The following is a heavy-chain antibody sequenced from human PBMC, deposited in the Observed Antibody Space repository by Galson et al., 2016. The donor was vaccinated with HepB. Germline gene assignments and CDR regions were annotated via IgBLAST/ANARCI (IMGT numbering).Heavy chain of an antibody. D-gene: IGHD4-17*01. Sequence: SETLSLTCTVSGASVSRTGHYWNWLRQPPGKGLEWIGCIYDSGRTTYNPSLQSRVTMSIDTSKKHFSLNLRSVTAADTAVYYFTRAADYGDYGQGMDVWGQGTMVIVSS. J-gene: IGHJ6*02. CDR2: IYDSGRT. CDR1: GASVSRTGHY. CDR3: TRAADYGDYGQGMDV. V-gene: IGHV4-61*08.